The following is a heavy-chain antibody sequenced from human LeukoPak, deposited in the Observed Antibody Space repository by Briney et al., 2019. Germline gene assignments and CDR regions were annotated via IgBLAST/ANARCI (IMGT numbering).Heavy chain of an antibody. CDR2: IYYSGST. Sequence: SETLSLTCTVSGGSISSYYWSWIRQPPGKGLEWIGYIYYSGSTNYNPSLKSRVTISVDTSKNQFSLKLSSVTAADTAVYYCAREILDSGYYTLDYWGQGTLVTVSS. J-gene: IGHJ4*02. D-gene: IGHD3-22*01. CDR1: GGSISSYY. CDR3: AREILDSGYYTLDY. V-gene: IGHV4-59*01.